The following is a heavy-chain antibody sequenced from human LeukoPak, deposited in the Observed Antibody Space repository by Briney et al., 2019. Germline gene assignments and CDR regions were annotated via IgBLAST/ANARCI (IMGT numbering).Heavy chain of an antibody. Sequence: SETLSLTCTVSGGSISSSSYYWGWIRQPPGKGLEWIGSIYYSGSTYYNPSLKSRVAISVDTSKNQFSLKLSSVTAADTAVYYCARGWLAVAEDWGQGTLVTVSS. V-gene: IGHV4-39*07. CDR3: ARGWLAVAED. CDR1: GGSISSSSYY. CDR2: IYYSGST. D-gene: IGHD6-19*01. J-gene: IGHJ4*02.